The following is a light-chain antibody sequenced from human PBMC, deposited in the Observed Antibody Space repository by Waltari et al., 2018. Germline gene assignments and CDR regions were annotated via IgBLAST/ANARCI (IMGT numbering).Light chain of an antibody. CDR3: SSYTSSSTLL. CDR2: DVS. Sequence: QSALTQPASVSGSPGQSITISCTGTSSDVGGYNYVSWYQQHPGKAPKLMIYDVSNPPSGVSNLFSGSKSGNTASLTISGLQAEDEADYYCSSYTSSSTLLFGGGTKLTVL. V-gene: IGLV2-14*01. CDR1: SSDVGGYNY. J-gene: IGLJ2*01.